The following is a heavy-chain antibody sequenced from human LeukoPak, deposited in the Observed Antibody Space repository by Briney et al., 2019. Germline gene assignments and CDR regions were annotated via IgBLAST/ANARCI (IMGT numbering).Heavy chain of an antibody. V-gene: IGHV1-24*01. CDR2: FDPEDGET. J-gene: IGHJ6*03. CDR1: GYTLTELS. D-gene: IGHD2-2*02. CDR3: ATSYCSSTSCYKPRSVLYYYYYYMDV. Sequence: ASVKVSCKVSGYTLTELSMHWVRQAPGKGLEWMGGFDPEDGETIYAQKFQGRVTMTEDTSTDTAYMELSSLRSEDTAVYYCATSYCSSTSCYKPRSVLYYYYYYMDVWGKGTTVTVSS.